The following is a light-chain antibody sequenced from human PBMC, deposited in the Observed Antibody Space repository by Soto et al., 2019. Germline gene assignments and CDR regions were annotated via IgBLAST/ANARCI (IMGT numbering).Light chain of an antibody. Sequence: QSVLTQPPSVSAAPGQKVTISCAGSSSNIGNKYVSWYQQLPGTAPKLLIYDNNKRPSGIPDRFSGSKSGTSATLGITGLQTGDEADYYCGTWDSSLSAGLFGGGTQLTV. CDR3: GTWDSSLSAGL. CDR2: DNN. J-gene: IGLJ3*02. CDR1: SSNIGNKY. V-gene: IGLV1-51*01.